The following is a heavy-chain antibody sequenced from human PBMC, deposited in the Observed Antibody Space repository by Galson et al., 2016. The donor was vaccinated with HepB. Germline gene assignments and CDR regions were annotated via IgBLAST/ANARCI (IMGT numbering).Heavy chain of an antibody. J-gene: IGHJ6*02. CDR1: GFTFSTYW. Sequence: SLRLSCAASGFTFSTYWMHWVRQAPGKGLVWVSRINSDGSSTGFADSVKGRFTISRDNAKNTLYLQMNSLRAEDTAVYYCARGYCSSTSPRGMDVWGQGTTVTVSS. D-gene: IGHD2-2*01. CDR3: ARGYCSSTSPRGMDV. CDR2: INSDGSST. V-gene: IGHV3-74*01.